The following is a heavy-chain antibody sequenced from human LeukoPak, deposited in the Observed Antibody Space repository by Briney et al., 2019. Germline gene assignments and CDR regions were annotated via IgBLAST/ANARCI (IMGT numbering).Heavy chain of an antibody. J-gene: IGHJ4*02. Sequence: GGSLRLSCAVSGFTFDDYGMSWVRQAPGKGLEWVSGINWNGGSTGYVDSVKGRFTISRDNAKNSLHLQMNSLRAEDTALYYCARDISSGWYFYYWGQGTLVTVSS. V-gene: IGHV3-20*04. D-gene: IGHD6-19*01. CDR3: ARDISSGWYFYY. CDR1: GFTFDDYG. CDR2: INWNGGST.